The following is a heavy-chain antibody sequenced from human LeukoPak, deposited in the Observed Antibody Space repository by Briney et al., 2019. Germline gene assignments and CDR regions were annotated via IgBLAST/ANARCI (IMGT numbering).Heavy chain of an antibody. CDR3: AKSHRSGYYYVLVDY. Sequence: PGGSLRLSCAASGFTFSSYAMSWVRQAPGKGLEWVSAISGSGGSTYYADSVKGRFTISRGNSKNTLYLQMNSLRAEDTAVYYCAKSHRSGYYYVLVDYWGQGTLVTVSS. V-gene: IGHV3-23*01. D-gene: IGHD3-22*01. CDR2: ISGSGGST. J-gene: IGHJ4*02. CDR1: GFTFSSYA.